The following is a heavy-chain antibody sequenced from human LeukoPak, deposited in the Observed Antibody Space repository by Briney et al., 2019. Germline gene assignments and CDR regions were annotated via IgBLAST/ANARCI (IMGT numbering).Heavy chain of an antibody. D-gene: IGHD3-3*01. Sequence: TGGSLRLSCAASGFTFSSYGMHWVRQAPGKGLEWVAFIRYDGSNKYYADSVKGRFTISRDNSKNTLYLQMNSLRAEDTAVYYCAKNGRITIFGVVNGYYMDVWGKGTTVTVSS. CDR2: IRYDGSNK. J-gene: IGHJ6*03. V-gene: IGHV3-30*02. CDR1: GFTFSSYG. CDR3: AKNGRITIFGVVNGYYMDV.